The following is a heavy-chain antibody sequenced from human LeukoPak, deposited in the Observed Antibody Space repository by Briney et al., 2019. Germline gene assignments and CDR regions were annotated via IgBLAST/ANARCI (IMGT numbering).Heavy chain of an antibody. D-gene: IGHD3-22*01. Sequence: SETLSLTCTVSGGSISSYYWNWIRQPPGKGLEWIGYIHHSGSTNYNPSLKSRVTISIDTSKNQSSLKLSSVTAADTAVYYCARFYYDSSDYSRSFDYWGQGTLVTVSS. V-gene: IGHV4-59*01. J-gene: IGHJ4*02. CDR1: GGSISSYY. CDR2: IHHSGST. CDR3: ARFYYDSSDYSRSFDY.